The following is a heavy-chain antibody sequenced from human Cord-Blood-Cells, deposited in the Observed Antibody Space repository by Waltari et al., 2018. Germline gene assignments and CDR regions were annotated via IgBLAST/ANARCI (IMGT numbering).Heavy chain of an antibody. Sequence: EVQLVESGGGLVKPGGSLSLSCAASGFTFSSYSMNWVRRAPGKALDWVSSISSSSSYIYYADSVKGRFTISRDNAKNSLYLQMNSLRAEDTAVYYCARLLWFGEPYFDYWGQGTLVTVSS. J-gene: IGHJ4*02. CDR3: ARLLWFGEPYFDY. D-gene: IGHD3-10*01. CDR1: GFTFSSYS. CDR2: ISSSSSYI. V-gene: IGHV3-21*01.